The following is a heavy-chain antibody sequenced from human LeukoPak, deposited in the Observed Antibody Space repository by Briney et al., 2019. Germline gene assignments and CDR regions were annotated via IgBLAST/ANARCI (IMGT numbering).Heavy chain of an antibody. CDR3: ARDSVGATNYFDY. CDR1: GFTFSDYY. Sequence: GGSLRLSCAASGFTFSDYYMSWIRQVPGKGLEWVSYISSGSSYTNYADSVKGRFTISRDNSKNTLYLQMNSLRAEDTAVYYCARDSVGATNYFDYWGQGTLVTVSS. CDR2: ISSGSSYT. V-gene: IGHV3-11*06. J-gene: IGHJ4*02. D-gene: IGHD1-26*01.